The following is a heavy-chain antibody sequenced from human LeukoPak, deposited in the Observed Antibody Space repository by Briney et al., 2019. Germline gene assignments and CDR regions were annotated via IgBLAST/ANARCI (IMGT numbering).Heavy chain of an antibody. D-gene: IGHD3-3*02. V-gene: IGHV3-15*07. CDR1: GFIVTNAW. J-gene: IGHJ4*02. Sequence: PGGSLRLSCAASGFIVTNAWMNWVRQAPGKGLEWVGRIQGKTDGGKTDYAAPVKGRFTISRDDSKNTLYLQMNSLKTEDTAIYYCTTGIRGDWGQGTLVTVSS. CDR2: IQGKTDGGKT. CDR3: TTGIRGD.